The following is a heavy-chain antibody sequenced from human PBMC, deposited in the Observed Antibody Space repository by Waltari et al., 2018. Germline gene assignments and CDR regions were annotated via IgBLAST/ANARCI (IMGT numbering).Heavy chain of an antibody. CDR2: LYWDDDK. CDR3: AHRIGIAAAGNYYYYYMDV. D-gene: IGHD6-13*01. Sequence: QITLKESGPTLVKPTQTLTLTCTFSGFSLSTSGVGVGWIRQPPGKALEWLALLYWDDDKRYSPSLKSRLTITNDTSNNQVVLTMTNMDPVDTATYYCAHRIGIAAAGNYYYYYMDVWGKGTTVTVAS. J-gene: IGHJ6*03. CDR1: GFSLSTSGVG. V-gene: IGHV2-5*02.